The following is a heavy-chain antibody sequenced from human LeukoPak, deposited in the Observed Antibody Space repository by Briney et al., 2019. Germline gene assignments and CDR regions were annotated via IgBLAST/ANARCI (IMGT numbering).Heavy chain of an antibody. Sequence: GGSLRLSCAASGFTFSSYGMHWVRQAPGKGLEWVAFIRYDGSNKYYADSVQGRFTISRDNSKNTLYLQINSLRAEDTAVYYCAKDAYYDFWSGYSPGYFQHWGQGTLVTVSS. J-gene: IGHJ1*01. CDR3: AKDAYYDFWSGYSPGYFQH. D-gene: IGHD3-3*01. V-gene: IGHV3-30*02. CDR2: IRYDGSNK. CDR1: GFTFSSYG.